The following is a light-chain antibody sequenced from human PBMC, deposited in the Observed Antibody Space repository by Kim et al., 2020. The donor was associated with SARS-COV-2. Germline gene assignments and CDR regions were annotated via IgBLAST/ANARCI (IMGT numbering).Light chain of an antibody. CDR2: AAY. Sequence: DIQMTQSPSSLSASVGDRVTITCRASKNINNYLNWYQQKPGKAPKLLMYAAYSLQSGVPSRFSGSGSGIDFTFTISSLQPEDFATYYCQQSYSSPYTVSQRTKLEIK. CDR3: QQSYSSPYT. J-gene: IGKJ2*01. CDR1: KNINNY. V-gene: IGKV1-39*01.